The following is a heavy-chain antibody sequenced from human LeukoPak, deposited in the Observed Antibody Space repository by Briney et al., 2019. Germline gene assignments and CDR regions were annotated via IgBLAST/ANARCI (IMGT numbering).Heavy chain of an antibody. CDR1: GGSFSGYY. J-gene: IGHJ6*03. CDR3: ARAGYSYGYGYYYMDV. CDR2: INHSGST. D-gene: IGHD5-18*01. V-gene: IGHV4-34*01. Sequence: SETLSLTCAVYGGSFSGYYWSWIRQPPGKGLEWIGEINHSGSTNYNPSLKSRVTISVDTPKNQFSLKLSSVTAADTAVYYCARAGYSYGYGYYYMDVWGKGTTVTVSS.